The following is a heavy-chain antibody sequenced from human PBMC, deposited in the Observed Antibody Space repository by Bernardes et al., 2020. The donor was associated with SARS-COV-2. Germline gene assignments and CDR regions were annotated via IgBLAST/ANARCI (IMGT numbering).Heavy chain of an antibody. J-gene: IGHJ5*02. CDR3: ARGGFEGARFDP. CDR1: GGSLRRGRHH. D-gene: IGHD3-10*01. V-gene: IGHV4-31*03. Sequence: SETLSLTCSVSGGSLRRGRHHWNWIRQHPGKGLEWIGYIFSTGNTYLNPSLKSRLTISVDTSKNQFYLKLRSVTAADTAVYFCARGGFEGARFDPWGQGTLVTVSS. CDR2: IFSTGNT.